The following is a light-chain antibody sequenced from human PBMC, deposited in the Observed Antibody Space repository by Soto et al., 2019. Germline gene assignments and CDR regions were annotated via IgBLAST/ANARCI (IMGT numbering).Light chain of an antibody. Sequence: SVLTQPASVSESPGQSITISCTGTSSDVGIYNLVSWYQQHPGKAPKLMIYEVNKRPSGVSNRFSGSKSGNTASLTISGLQAEDEADYYCCSYAGSSTWMFGGGTKLTVL. CDR2: EVN. CDR3: CSYAGSSTWM. V-gene: IGLV2-23*02. J-gene: IGLJ3*02. CDR1: SSDVGIYNL.